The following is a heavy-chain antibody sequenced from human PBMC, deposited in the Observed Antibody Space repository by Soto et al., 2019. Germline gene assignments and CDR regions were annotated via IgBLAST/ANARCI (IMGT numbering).Heavy chain of an antibody. Sequence: ASVKVSCKASGYSFTNSDVSWVRQATGQGLEWMGWMNPGSGDTGYAQKFQGRVTMTRDISIATAYMELSSLRSDDTAIYYCARMATFGSLNWFDPWGPGTLVTVSS. CDR2: MNPGSGDT. V-gene: IGHV1-8*01. J-gene: IGHJ5*02. D-gene: IGHD3-16*01. CDR3: ARMATFGSLNWFDP. CDR1: GYSFTNSD.